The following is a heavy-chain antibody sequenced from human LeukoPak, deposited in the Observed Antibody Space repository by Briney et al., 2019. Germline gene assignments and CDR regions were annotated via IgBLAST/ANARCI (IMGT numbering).Heavy chain of an antibody. CDR3: AREAYYDILTGYYLWYFDL. Sequence: SETLSLTCTVSGGSISSYYWSWIRQPPGKGLEWIGYIYYSGSTNYNPSLKSRVTISVDTSKNQFSLKLSSVTAADTAVYYCAREAYYDILTGYYLWYFDLWGRGTLVTVSS. J-gene: IGHJ2*01. D-gene: IGHD3-9*01. V-gene: IGHV4-59*12. CDR2: IYYSGST. CDR1: GGSISSYY.